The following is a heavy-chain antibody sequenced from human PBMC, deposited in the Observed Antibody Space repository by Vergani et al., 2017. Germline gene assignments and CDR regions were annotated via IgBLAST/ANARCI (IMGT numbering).Heavy chain of an antibody. CDR2: INPSGGHT. CDR1: GYTFSNYY. Sequence: QVQVVQSGAEVKKSGASVKVSCKTSGYTFSNYYMHWVRQAPGQGLEWMGIINPSGGHTNYAQKFQGRVTMTRDTSTSTVYMELSSLRSEEPAIDYCARGDYGILTGYRYWGQGTLVTVSA. J-gene: IGHJ4*02. CDR3: ARGDYGILTGYRY. D-gene: IGHD3-9*01. V-gene: IGHV1-46*03.